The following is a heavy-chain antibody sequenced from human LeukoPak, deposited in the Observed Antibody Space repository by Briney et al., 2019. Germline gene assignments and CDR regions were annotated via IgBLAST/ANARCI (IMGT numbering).Heavy chain of an antibody. Sequence: SETLSLTCTVSGGSISSYYWSWIRQPPGKGLEWIGYIYYSGITNYNPSLKSRVIISVHTSKNQFSLKLSSVTAADTAVYYCARDLGATPGYFDYWGQGPLVTVSS. CDR1: GGSISSYY. V-gene: IGHV4-59*01. D-gene: IGHD1-26*01. CDR2: IYYSGIT. J-gene: IGHJ4*02. CDR3: ARDLGATPGYFDY.